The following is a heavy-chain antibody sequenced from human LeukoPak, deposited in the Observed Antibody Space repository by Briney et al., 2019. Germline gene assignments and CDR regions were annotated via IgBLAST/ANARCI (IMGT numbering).Heavy chain of an antibody. Sequence: SETLSLTCAVYGGSFSGCYWSWIRQPPGKGLEWLGEINHSGSTNYNPSLKSRVTISVDTSKNQFSLKLSSVTAADTAVYYCAGSMYDYVWGSYRNNWFDPWGQGTLVTVSS. CDR1: GGSFSGCY. D-gene: IGHD3-16*02. J-gene: IGHJ5*02. V-gene: IGHV4-34*01. CDR2: INHSGST. CDR3: AGSMYDYVWGSYRNNWFDP.